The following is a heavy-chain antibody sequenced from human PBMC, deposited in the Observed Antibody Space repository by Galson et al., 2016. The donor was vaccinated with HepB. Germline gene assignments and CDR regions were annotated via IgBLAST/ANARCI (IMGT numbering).Heavy chain of an antibody. Sequence: SLRLSCAVSGSIFSGYWMSWVRQAPGEGLEWVANINPDGSQKYYVDSVRGRFTISRDNAKNSLFLYMNNVRADDTALYYCERGRYCSGGGCYQDYWGQGTLVTVSS. CDR3: ERGRYCSGGGCYQDY. J-gene: IGHJ4*02. CDR2: INPDGSQK. V-gene: IGHV3-7*03. CDR1: GSIFSGYW. D-gene: IGHD2-15*01.